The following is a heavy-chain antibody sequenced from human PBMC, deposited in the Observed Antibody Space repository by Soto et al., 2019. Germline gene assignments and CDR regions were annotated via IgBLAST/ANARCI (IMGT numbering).Heavy chain of an antibody. CDR1: GGSISSYY. V-gene: IGHV4-59*01. CDR2: IYYSGST. D-gene: IGHD3-3*01. CDR3: VRAWSGPIRWFDP. J-gene: IGHJ5*02. Sequence: PSETLSLTCAVSGGSISSYYWSWIRQPPGKGLEWIGYIYYSGSTNYNPSLKSRVTIAVDTSKNQFSLKLSSVTAADTAVYYGVRAWSGPIRWFDPWGQDNLVPVSS.